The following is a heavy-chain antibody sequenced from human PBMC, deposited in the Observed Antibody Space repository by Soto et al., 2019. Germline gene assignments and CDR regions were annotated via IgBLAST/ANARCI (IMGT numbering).Heavy chain of an antibody. V-gene: IGHV4-59*08. CDR1: GGSISSYY. CDR2: IYYSGST. CDR3: ARHNYGSGSTYFDY. J-gene: IGHJ4*02. Sequence: QVQLQESGPGLVKPSETLSLTCTVSGGSISSYYWSWIRQPPGKGLEWIGYIYYSGSTNYNPSLKSRATIAADTSKNQYALKLNSMTAADTAVYYCARHNYGSGSTYFDYWGQGTLVTVSS. D-gene: IGHD3-10*01.